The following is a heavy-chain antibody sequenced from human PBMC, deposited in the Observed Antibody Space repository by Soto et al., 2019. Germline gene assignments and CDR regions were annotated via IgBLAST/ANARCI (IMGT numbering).Heavy chain of an antibody. Sequence: SVKVSCKASGGTFSSYAISWVRQAPGQGLEWMGGIIPIFGTANYAQKFQGRVTITADESTSTAYMELSSLRSEDTAVYYCARDVRDGYIFPPAQGGQGTLVTVSS. J-gene: IGHJ4*02. V-gene: IGHV1-69*13. CDR3: ARDVRDGYIFPPAQ. D-gene: IGHD3-3*02. CDR2: IIPIFGTA. CDR1: GGTFSSYA.